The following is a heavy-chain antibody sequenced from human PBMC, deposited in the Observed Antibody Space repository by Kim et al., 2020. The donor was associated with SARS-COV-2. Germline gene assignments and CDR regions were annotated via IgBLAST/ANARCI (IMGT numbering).Heavy chain of an antibody. J-gene: IGHJ4*02. V-gene: IGHV4-4*02. Sequence: SETLSLTCAVSGGSISSPNWWTCVRQRPGKGLEWIGQLDHTGSPNYNPSLRSRVSLLLDKSKNQFSLTLTSVTAADTAIYYCARRIPGSGAVDSWGQGTLVTVSS. CDR1: GGSISSPNW. CDR2: LDHTGSP. CDR3: ARRIPGSGAVDS. D-gene: IGHD6-19*01.